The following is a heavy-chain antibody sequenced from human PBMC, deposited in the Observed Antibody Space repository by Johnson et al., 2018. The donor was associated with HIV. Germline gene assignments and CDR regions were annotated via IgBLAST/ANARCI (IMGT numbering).Heavy chain of an antibody. V-gene: IGHV3-7*01. J-gene: IGHJ3*02. CDR1: GFTFTDHY. CDR3: AKDSSVLLCFDI. Sequence: MLLVESGGGLVLPGGSLRLSCAVSGFTFTDHYMDWVRQAPGKGLEWVANINEDGREKNYVDSVRGRFTISRDNGKNSLSLQMNTLRADDTAVYYCAKDSSVLLCFDIWGQGTMVTVSS. CDR2: INEDGREK. D-gene: IGHD3-10*01.